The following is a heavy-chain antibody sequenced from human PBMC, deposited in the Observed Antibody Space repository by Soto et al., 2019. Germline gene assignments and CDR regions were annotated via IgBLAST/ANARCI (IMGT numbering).Heavy chain of an antibody. J-gene: IGHJ4*02. D-gene: IGHD2-8*02. Sequence: EVQLEQSGGGLVQPGGSLRLSCVASRITFIGDWMSWVRQAPGRGLEWVATIRQDRGQIYYVDSVKGRFTISSDRAKNPLSPEMNSLTVEDTALYSCSATGGYWGQGILVTVSS. V-gene: IGHV3-7*05. CDR2: IRQDRGQI. CDR3: SATGGY. CDR1: RITFIGDW.